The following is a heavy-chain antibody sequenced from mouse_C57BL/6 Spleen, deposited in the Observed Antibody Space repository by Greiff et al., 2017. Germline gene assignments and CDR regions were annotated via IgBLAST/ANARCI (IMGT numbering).Heavy chain of an antibody. CDR2: ISSGGDYI. CDR1: GFTFSSYA. Sequence: EVQLVESGEGLVKPGGSLKLSCAASGFTFSSYAMSWVRQTPEKRLEWVAYISSGGDYIYYADTVKGRFTISRDNARNTLYLQMSSLKSEDTAMYYCTRVGLYYYAMDYWSQGTSVTVSS. J-gene: IGHJ4*01. D-gene: IGHD2-3*01. V-gene: IGHV5-9-1*02. CDR3: TRVGLYYYAMDY.